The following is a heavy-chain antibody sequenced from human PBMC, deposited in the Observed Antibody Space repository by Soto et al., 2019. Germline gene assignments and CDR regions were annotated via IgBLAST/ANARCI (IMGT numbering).Heavy chain of an antibody. D-gene: IGHD6-13*01. CDR2: IKSDGSST. Sequence: PGGSLRLSCAASGFSLSSRWMHWVRQVPGKGLVWVSRIKSDGSSTSYADSVKGRFSISRDNAKNTVYLQMNSLRAEDTAVYYCAKREIAAAGSRFFDYWGQGSLVTVSS. J-gene: IGHJ4*02. CDR3: AKREIAAAGSRFFDY. V-gene: IGHV3-74*01. CDR1: GFSLSSRW.